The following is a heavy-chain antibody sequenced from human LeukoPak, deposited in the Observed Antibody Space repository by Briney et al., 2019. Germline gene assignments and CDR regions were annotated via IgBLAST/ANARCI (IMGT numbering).Heavy chain of an antibody. V-gene: IGHV3-53*01. Sequence: GGSLRLSCAASGFTVSSNYMSWVRQAPGKGLEWVSVIYSGGSTYYADSVKGRFTISRDNSKNTLYLQMNSLRAEDTAVYYCASFRVGATANTYWGQGTLVTVSS. CDR1: GFTVSSNY. CDR2: IYSGGST. CDR3: ASFRVGATANTY. D-gene: IGHD1-26*01. J-gene: IGHJ4*02.